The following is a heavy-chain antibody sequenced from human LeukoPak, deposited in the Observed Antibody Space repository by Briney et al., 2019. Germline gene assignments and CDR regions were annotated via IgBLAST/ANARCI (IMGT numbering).Heavy chain of an antibody. CDR3: ARAGSRMATNPEQRDYYYMDG. CDR1: GGSISSSSYY. J-gene: IGHJ6*03. V-gene: IGHV4-39*01. CDR2: IYYSGST. D-gene: IGHD5-24*01. Sequence: PSETLSLTCTVSGGSISSSSYYWGWIRQPPGKGLEWIGSIYYSGSTYYNSSLKSRVTISVDTSKNQFSLKLSSVTAADTAVYYCARAGSRMATNPEQRDYYYMDGWGKGTTVTVSS.